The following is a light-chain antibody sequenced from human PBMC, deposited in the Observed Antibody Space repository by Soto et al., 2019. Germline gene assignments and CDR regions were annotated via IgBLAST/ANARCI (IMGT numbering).Light chain of an antibody. Sequence: DIVMTQSPDSLAVSLGERATINCKSSQSVLYSSNNKNYLAWYQQKPGQPPQLLIYSASTRESGVPDRFSGSGSGTDFTLTISSLQAEDVAVYYCQQYYTTPLTFGGGTKVDIK. CDR3: QQYYTTPLT. CDR2: SAS. J-gene: IGKJ4*01. CDR1: QSVLYSSNNKNY. V-gene: IGKV4-1*01.